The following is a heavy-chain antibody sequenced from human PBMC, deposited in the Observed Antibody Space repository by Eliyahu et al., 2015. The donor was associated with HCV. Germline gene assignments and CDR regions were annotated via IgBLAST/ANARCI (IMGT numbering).Heavy chain of an antibody. D-gene: IGHD1-26*01. J-gene: IGHJ4*02. CDR3: ASIVGATTVDY. CDR1: GGSISSSSYY. Sequence: QLQLQESGPGLVKPSETLSLTCTXSGGSISSSSYYWGWIRQPPGKGLEWIGSLYYSGSTYYNPSLKSRVTISVDTSKNQFSLKLSSVTAADTAVYYCASIVGATTVDYWGQGTLVTVSS. V-gene: IGHV4-39*01. CDR2: LYYSGST.